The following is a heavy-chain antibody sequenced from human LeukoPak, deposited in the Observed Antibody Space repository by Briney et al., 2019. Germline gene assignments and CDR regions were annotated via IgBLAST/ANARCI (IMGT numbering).Heavy chain of an antibody. D-gene: IGHD5-18*01. Sequence: TLSLTCTVSGGSISSGGYYWSWIRQHPGKGLEWIGYIYYSGSTYYNPPLKSGVTISVNTSKNQFFQKLSSWTAADTAVDYCGREGDLAAMGLGYYGMDVWGQGATVTVSS. CDR1: GGSISSGGYY. CDR3: GREGDLAAMGLGYYGMDV. CDR2: IYYSGST. J-gene: IGHJ6*02. V-gene: IGHV4-31*03.